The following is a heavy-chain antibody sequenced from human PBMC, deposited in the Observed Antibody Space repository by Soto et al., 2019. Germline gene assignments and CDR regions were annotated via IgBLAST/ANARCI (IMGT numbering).Heavy chain of an antibody. CDR2: ISHLEST. D-gene: IGHD5-12*01. J-gene: IGHJ4*02. CDR1: GASISYGGFS. V-gene: IGHV4-30-2*06. CDR3: ARGGGYDSFDY. Sequence: SESLSLTCTVSGASISYGGFSWSWIRQSPGKGLEWIGYISHLESTYFHPSFKSRLTMSIDRTRNQFSLKLSSVTAADMAVYYCARGGGYDSFDYWGQGVLVTVSS.